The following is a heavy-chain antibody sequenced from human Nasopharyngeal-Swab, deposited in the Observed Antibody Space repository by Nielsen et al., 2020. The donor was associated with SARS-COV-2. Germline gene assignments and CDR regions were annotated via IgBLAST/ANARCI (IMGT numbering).Heavy chain of an antibody. V-gene: IGHV2-70*11. CDR3: ARTSYYDFWSGYEHPESITPHFDY. D-gene: IGHD3-3*01. CDR2: IDWDDDK. J-gene: IGHJ4*02. Sequence: WSRQPPGKALEWLARIDWDDDKYYSTSLKTRLTISKDTSKNQVVLTMTNMDPVDTATYYCARTSYYDFWSGYEHPESITPHFDYWGQGTLVTVSS.